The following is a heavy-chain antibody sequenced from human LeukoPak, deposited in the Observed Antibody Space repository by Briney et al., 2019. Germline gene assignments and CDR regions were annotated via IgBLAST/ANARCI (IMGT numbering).Heavy chain of an antibody. J-gene: IGHJ4*02. CDR1: GYSFAGYG. CDR3: ARVGAASGHFDY. CDR2: ISTYSGNT. Sequence: GASVKSSCKASGYSFAGYGISWVRQAPGQGLEWIGWISTYSGNTNDAHNLQGRITVTTETSTSTAYMELRSLRSDDTAVYYCARVGAASGHFDYWGQGTQLTVSS. V-gene: IGHV1-18*01. D-gene: IGHD6-13*01.